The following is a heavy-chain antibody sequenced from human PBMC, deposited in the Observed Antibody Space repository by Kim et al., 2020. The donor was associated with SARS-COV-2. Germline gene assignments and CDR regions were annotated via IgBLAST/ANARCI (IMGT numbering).Heavy chain of an antibody. CDR3: ARGQQLVGGWFDP. J-gene: IGHJ5*02. Sequence: YNPSLKSRVTISVDTSKHQFSLKLSSVTAADTAVYYCARGQQLVGGWFDPWGQGTLVTVSS. D-gene: IGHD6-13*01. V-gene: IGHV4-31*02.